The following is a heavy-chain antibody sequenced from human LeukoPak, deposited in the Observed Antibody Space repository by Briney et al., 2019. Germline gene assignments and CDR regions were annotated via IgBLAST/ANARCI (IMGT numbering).Heavy chain of an antibody. CDR2: ISSNSGSI. CDR1: RFTFDDYA. V-gene: IGHV3-9*01. Sequence: PGGSLRLSCAASRFTFDDYAMHWVRQAPGKGLEWVSGISSNSGSIGYADSVKGRFTISRDNAKDSLYLQMNSLRAEDTAVYYCLNYGMGVWGQGTTVTVSS. CDR3: LNYGMGV. J-gene: IGHJ6*02.